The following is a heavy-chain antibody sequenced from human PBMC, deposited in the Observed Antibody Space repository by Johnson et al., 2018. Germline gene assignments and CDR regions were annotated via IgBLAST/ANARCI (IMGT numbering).Heavy chain of an antibody. J-gene: IGHJ1*01. D-gene: IGHD2-8*01. CDR1: GLTFSSYG. CDR3: MYFHH. Sequence: QVQLVESGGCVVQPGRSXRLSCAASGLTFSSYGMHWVRQAHGKGLEWVADIWCDGSKKYYVDFGKGRFTISRDNSKNKLDLQRNSLRAEDTNVYYYMYFHHWGQGTLVIVSS. V-gene: IGHV3-33*01. CDR2: IWCDGSKK.